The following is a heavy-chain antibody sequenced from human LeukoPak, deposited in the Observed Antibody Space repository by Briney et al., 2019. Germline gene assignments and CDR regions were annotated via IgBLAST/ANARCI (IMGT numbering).Heavy chain of an antibody. D-gene: IGHD5-24*01. Sequence: GGSLRLSCAASGFTFGSYGMHWVRQAPGKGLEWVAVIWYDGSNKYYADSVKGRFTISRDNSKNTLYLQMNSLRAEDTAVYYCASSRSDGYNFHIWGQGTMVTVSS. V-gene: IGHV3-33*01. CDR1: GFTFGSYG. CDR2: IWYDGSNK. J-gene: IGHJ3*02. CDR3: ASSRSDGYNFHI.